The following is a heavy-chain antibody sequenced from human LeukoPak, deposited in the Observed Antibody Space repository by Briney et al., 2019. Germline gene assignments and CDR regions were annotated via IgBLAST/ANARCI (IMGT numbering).Heavy chain of an antibody. CDR3: ARAIQLWLKPWYFDY. CDR1: GGSISSYY. V-gene: IGHV4-59*12. CDR2: IYYSGST. J-gene: IGHJ4*02. Sequence: TPSETLSLTCTVSGGSISSYYWSWIRQPPGKGLEWIGYIYYSGSTNYNPSLKSRVTISVDTSKNQFSLKLSSVTAADTAVYYCARAIQLWLKPWYFDYWGQGTLVTVSS. D-gene: IGHD5-18*01.